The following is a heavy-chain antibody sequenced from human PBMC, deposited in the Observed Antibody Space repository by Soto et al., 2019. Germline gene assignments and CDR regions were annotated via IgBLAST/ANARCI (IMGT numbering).Heavy chain of an antibody. Sequence: SETLSLTCSVSLGSIFSSNWWSWVRTPPGKGLEWIGETRNSGGANYNPSLKSRVTISVDKSTNQFFLNLNSVTAADTAVYYCASHLTMTGTRGFDHWGLGTLVTVSS. D-gene: IGHD3-9*01. J-gene: IGHJ4*02. CDR3: ASHLTMTGTRGFDH. V-gene: IGHV4-4*02. CDR1: LGSIFSSNW. CDR2: TRNSGGA.